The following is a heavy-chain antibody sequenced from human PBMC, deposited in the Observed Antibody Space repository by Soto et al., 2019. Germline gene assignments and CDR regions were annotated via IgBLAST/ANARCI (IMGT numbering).Heavy chain of an antibody. CDR2: ISAYNGNT. Sequence: ASVKVSGQASGCTLCSYAISWVRQAPGQGLEWMGWISAYNGNTNYEQKLQGRVTMTTDTSTSTAYMELRSLRSDDTAVYYCVRGGRGYSYGFVYWGQGTLVTVSS. J-gene: IGHJ4*02. V-gene: IGHV1-18*01. CDR1: GCTLCSYA. D-gene: IGHD5-18*01. CDR3: VRGGRGYSYGFVY.